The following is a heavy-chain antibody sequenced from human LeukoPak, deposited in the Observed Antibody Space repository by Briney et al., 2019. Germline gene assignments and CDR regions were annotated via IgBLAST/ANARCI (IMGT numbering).Heavy chain of an antibody. Sequence: PGGSLRLSCAASGFTFSSYWMHWVRQAPGKGLEWVSAISGSGGSTYYADSVKGRFTISRDNSKNTLYLQMNSLRAEDTAVYYCAKGHLYSSRPGDWFDPWGQGTLSPSPQ. V-gene: IGHV3-23*01. CDR3: AKGHLYSSRPGDWFDP. CDR2: ISGSGGST. D-gene: IGHD6-13*01. J-gene: IGHJ5*02. CDR1: GFTFSSYW.